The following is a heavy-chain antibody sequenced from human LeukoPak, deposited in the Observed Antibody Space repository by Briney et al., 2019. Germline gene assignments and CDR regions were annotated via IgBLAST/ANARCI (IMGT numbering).Heavy chain of an antibody. CDR3: ARRRSDKGPRYYFDY. V-gene: IGHV5-51*01. D-gene: IGHD2-15*01. CDR1: GYSFTSYW. J-gene: IGHJ4*02. CDR2: IYPGDSDT. Sequence: GESLKISCKGSGYSFTSYWIGWVRQMPGKGLEWMGIIYPGDSDTRYSPSFQGQVTISADKSISTAYLQWSSLKASDTAMYYCARRRSDKGPRYYFDYWGQGTLVTVSS.